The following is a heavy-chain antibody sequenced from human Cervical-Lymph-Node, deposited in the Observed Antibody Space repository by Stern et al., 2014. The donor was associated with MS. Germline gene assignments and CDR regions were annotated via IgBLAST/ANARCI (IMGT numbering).Heavy chain of an antibody. CDR2: ISSNDEK. CDR3: ARIQRGYPTIYFDS. Sequence: QVTLRESGPVLVKPTETLTLTCTLSGFSLSNAQMGVSWIRQPPGRALEWLAPISSNDEKTYSTSLKSRLSISKDTSNTQVVLTMTNMDPVDTATYYCARIQRGYPTIYFDSWGQGTLVAVSS. J-gene: IGHJ4*02. V-gene: IGHV2-26*01. CDR1: GFSLSNAQMG. D-gene: IGHD5-12*01.